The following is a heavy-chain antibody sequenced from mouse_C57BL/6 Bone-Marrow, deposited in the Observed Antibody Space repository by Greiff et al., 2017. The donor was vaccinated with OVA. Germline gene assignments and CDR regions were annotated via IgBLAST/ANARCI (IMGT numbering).Heavy chain of an antibody. CDR3: ARDFGLGRGYFDY. CDR1: GFTFSSYA. D-gene: IGHD4-1*01. CDR2: ISDGGSYT. Sequence: VQLVESGGGLVKPGGSLKLSCAASGFTFSSYAMSWVRQTPEKRLEWVATISDGGSYTYYPDNVKGRFTISRDNAKNNLYLQMSHLKSEDTAMYYCARDFGLGRGYFDYWGQGTTLTVSS. V-gene: IGHV5-4*01. J-gene: IGHJ2*01.